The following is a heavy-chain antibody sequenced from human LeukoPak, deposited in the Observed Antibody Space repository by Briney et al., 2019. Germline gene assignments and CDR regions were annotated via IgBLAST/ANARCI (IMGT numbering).Heavy chain of an antibody. CDR3: ARGNDILTGYYGMDV. V-gene: IGHV4-30-4*01. J-gene: IGHJ6*02. CDR1: GGSISSGDYY. D-gene: IGHD3-9*01. CDR2: IYYSGST. Sequence: SSETLSLTCTVSGGSISSGDYYWSWIRQPPGKGLEWIGYIYYSGSTYYNPSLKSRVTISVDTSKNQFSLKLNSVTAADTAVYYCARGNDILTGYYGMDVWGQGTTVTVSS.